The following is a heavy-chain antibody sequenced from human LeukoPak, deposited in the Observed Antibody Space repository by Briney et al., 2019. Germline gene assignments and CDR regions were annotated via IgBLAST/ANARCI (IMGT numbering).Heavy chain of an antibody. D-gene: IGHD3-22*01. J-gene: IGHJ4*02. CDR1: GGSFSGYY. V-gene: IGHV4-34*01. Sequence: PSETLSLTCAVYGGSFSGYYWSWIRQPPGKGLEWIGEINHSGSTNYNPSLKSRVTISVDTSKNQFSLKLSSVTAADTAVHYCARAPLYDSSGYLIDYWGQGTLVTVSS. CDR2: INHSGST. CDR3: ARAPLYDSSGYLIDY.